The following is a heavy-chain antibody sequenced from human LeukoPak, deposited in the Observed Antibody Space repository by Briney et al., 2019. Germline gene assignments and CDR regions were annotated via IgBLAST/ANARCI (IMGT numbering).Heavy chain of an antibody. CDR1: GYSLSELS. J-gene: IGHJ5*01. CDR2: FDPGDDET. CDR3: AAEKDLLLDS. D-gene: IGHD1-26*01. Sequence: ASVKVSCKVSGYSLSELSTHWVRQAPGQGLEWMGGFDPGDDETIYAQKFQGRVTMTEDTSTDTAYLELSSLRSEDTAVYFCAAEKDLLLDSWGQGTPVTVSS. V-gene: IGHV1-24*01.